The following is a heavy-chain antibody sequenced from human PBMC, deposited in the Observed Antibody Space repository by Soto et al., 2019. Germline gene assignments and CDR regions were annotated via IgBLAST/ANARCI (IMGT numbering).Heavy chain of an antibody. CDR1: GYTFTSYD. CDR3: ARDPRVEMATINIFYSSYYFDY. D-gene: IGHD5-12*01. J-gene: IGHJ4*02. Sequence: ASVKVSCKASGYTFTSYDINWVRQATGQGLEWMGWMNPNSGNTGYAQKFQGRVTMTRNTSISTAYMELSSLRSDDTAVYYCARDPRVEMATINIFYSSYYFDYWGRGTPVTVSS. CDR2: MNPNSGNT. V-gene: IGHV1-8*01.